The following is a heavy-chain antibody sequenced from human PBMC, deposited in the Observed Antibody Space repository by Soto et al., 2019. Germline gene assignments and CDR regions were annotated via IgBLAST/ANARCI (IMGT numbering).Heavy chain of an antibody. CDR2: IYYSGST. Sequence: SETLSLTCTVSGGSISSGDYYWSWIRQPPGKGLEWIGYIYYSGSTYYNPSLKSRVTISVDTSKNQFSLKLSSVTAADTAVYYCARGHGWGLLSDSNWYFDLWGRGTLVTVSS. V-gene: IGHV4-30-4*01. CDR1: GGSISSGDYY. J-gene: IGHJ2*01. D-gene: IGHD1-26*01. CDR3: ARGHGWGLLSDSNWYFDL.